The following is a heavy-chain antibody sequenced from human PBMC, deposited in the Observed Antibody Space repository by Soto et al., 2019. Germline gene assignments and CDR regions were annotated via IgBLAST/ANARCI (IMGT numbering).Heavy chain of an antibody. CDR3: ARDGFGTYYYGMDV. J-gene: IGHJ6*02. CDR1: GFTFSSYA. D-gene: IGHD3-10*01. Sequence: QVQLVESGGVVVQPGRSLRLSCAASGFTFSSYAMHWVRQAPGKGLEWVAVISYDGSNKYYADSVKGRFTISRDNSKNTLYLQMNSLRAEDTAVYYCARDGFGTYYYGMDVWGQGTTVTVSS. CDR2: ISYDGSNK. V-gene: IGHV3-30-3*01.